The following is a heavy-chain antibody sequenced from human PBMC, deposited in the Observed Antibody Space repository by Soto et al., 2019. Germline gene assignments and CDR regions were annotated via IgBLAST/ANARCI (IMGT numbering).Heavy chain of an antibody. CDR1: GDSVSSNSAA. Sequence: SKTLSLTCAISGDSVSSNSAAWNWVRQSPSRGLEWLGRTYYRSKWNNDYAVSVKRRLTINPDTSKTQFSLQLNSVTPEDTAVYYCAREGCYSSSWYFHYWGQGTRVTVAS. CDR3: AREGCYSSSWYFHY. V-gene: IGHV6-1*01. D-gene: IGHD6-13*01. J-gene: IGHJ4*02. CDR2: TYYRSKWNN.